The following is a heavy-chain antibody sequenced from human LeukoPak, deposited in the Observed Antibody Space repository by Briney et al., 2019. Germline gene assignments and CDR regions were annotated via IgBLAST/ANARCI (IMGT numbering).Heavy chain of an antibody. CDR1: GFTFSSYS. D-gene: IGHD1-1*01. V-gene: IGHV3-21*01. Sequence: PGGSLRLSCAASGFTFSSYSMNWVHQAPGKGLEWVSSISSSSSHIYYADSVRGRFTISRDNAKNSLFLQMNSLRGEDTAVYYCARCTTGKTFGSLREIKKSREIDYWGQGTLVTVSS. CDR3: ARCTTGKTFGSLREIKKSREIDY. J-gene: IGHJ4*02. CDR2: ISSSSSHI.